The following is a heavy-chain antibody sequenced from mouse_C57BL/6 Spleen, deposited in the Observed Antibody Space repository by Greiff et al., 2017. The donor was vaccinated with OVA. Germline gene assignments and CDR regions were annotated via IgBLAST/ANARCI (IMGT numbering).Heavy chain of an antibody. V-gene: IGHV1-39*01. CDR1: GYSFTDYN. J-gene: IGHJ1*03. CDR3: AGYEDYYGSSYWYFDV. CDR2: INPNYGTT. D-gene: IGHD1-1*01. Sequence: VQLKESGPELVKPGASVKISCKASGYSFTDYNMNWVKQSNGKSLEWIGVINPNYGTTSYNQKFKGKATLTVDQSSSTAYMQLNSLTSEDSAVYYCAGYEDYYGSSYWYFDVWGTGTTVTVSS.